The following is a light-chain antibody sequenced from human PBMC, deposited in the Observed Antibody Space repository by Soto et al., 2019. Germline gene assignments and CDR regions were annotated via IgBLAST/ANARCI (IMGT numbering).Light chain of an antibody. CDR3: QTWCTGFVL. V-gene: IGLV4-69*01. CDR1: SGHSTYA. J-gene: IGLJ2*01. Sequence: QPVLTQSPSASASLGASVKLTCTLSSGHSTYAIAWHQQQPEKGPRYLMKLNSDGSHRKGDGIPDRFSGSSSGAERYLTISSRQSDDEADYYCQTWCTGFVLFGGGTKLTVL. CDR2: LNSDGSH.